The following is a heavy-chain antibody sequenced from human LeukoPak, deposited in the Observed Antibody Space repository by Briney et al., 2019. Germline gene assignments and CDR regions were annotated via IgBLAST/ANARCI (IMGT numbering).Heavy chain of an antibody. D-gene: IGHD3-9*01. CDR1: GFTFSNAW. CDR2: IKSKTDGGTT. V-gene: IGHV3-15*01. CDR3: TTAEIPPDGIRYFDWLPYDY. J-gene: IGHJ4*02. Sequence: GGSLRLSCAASGFTFSNAWMSWVRQAPGKGLEWVGRIKSKTDGGTTDYAAPVKGRFTISRDDSKNTLYLQMNSLKTEDTAVYYCTTAEIPPDGIRYFDWLPYDYWGQGTLVTVSS.